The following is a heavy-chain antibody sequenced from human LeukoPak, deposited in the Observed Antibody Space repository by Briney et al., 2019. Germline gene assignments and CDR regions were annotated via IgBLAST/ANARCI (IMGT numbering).Heavy chain of an antibody. CDR2: ISSSSSTI. V-gene: IGHV3-48*01. J-gene: IGHJ6*03. Sequence: GGSLRLSCAASGFTFSSYSMNWVRQAPGKGLEWVSYISSSSSTIYYADSVKGRFTISRDNAKNSLYLQMNSLRAEDTAVYYCARGPQRSGYYTAYYYYYMDVWGKGTTVTVSS. CDR1: GFTFSSYS. CDR3: ARGPQRSGYYTAYYYYYMDV. D-gene: IGHD3-3*01.